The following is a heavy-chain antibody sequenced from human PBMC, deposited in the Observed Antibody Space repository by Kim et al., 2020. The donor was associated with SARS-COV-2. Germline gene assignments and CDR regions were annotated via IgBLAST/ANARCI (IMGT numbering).Heavy chain of an antibody. D-gene: IGHD2-15*01. J-gene: IGHJ6*01. CDR3: ARGRVEDFHYSGMDA. Sequence: GGSLRLSCAASGFTFSDYYMDWVRQAPGKGLEWVGRIRNKVNSYTTDYAASVKGRFTISRDESKNSLYLQMHSLKTEDTAVYYCARGRVEDFHYSGMDA. CDR1: GFTFSDYY. CDR2: IRNKVNSYTT. V-gene: IGHV3-72*01.